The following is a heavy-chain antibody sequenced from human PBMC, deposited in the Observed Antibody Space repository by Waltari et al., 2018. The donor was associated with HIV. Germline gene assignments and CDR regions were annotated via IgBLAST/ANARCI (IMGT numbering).Heavy chain of an antibody. CDR1: GFTFSSYS. Sequence: EVQLVESGGGLVQPGGSLRLSCAASGFTFSSYSMNWVRQSPGKGLEWLSYISSSGSTTYYADSVKGRFTISRDNAKNSLYLQMNSLRVEDTALYYCARGRNSEDYWGQGIWVTVSS. CDR3: ARGRNSEDY. CDR2: ISSSGSTT. V-gene: IGHV3-48*01. J-gene: IGHJ4*02.